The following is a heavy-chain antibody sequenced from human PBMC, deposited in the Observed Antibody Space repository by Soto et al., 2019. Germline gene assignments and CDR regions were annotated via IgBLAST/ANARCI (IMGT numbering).Heavy chain of an antibody. CDR2: ISAYNGNT. CDR3: ARMLGALRHGLDP. V-gene: IGHV1-18*01. D-gene: IGHD1-26*01. J-gene: IGHJ5*02. Sequence: QVQLEKSGAEVKKPGASVKVSCKASGYTFTSYGFSWVRQAPGQGLEWMARISAYNGNTNCAQKFQGRVTMTTETSTSTAYMQLTSLRSDDTAVYFCARMLGALRHGLDPWGEGTPVTVS. CDR1: GYTFTSYG.